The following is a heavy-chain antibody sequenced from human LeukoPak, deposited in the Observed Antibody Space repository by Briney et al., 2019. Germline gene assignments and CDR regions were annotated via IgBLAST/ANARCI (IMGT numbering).Heavy chain of an antibody. V-gene: IGHV1-2*02. CDR3: ARLRADHFDY. CDR1: GYTFTGYY. CDR2: INPNSGGT. D-gene: IGHD5-12*01. J-gene: IGHJ4*02. Sequence: ASVKVSCKASGYTFTGYYMHWGRQAPGQGLGWMGWINPNSGGTNYAQKFQGRVTMTRDTSISTAYMELSRLRSDDTAVYYCARLRADHFDYWGQGTLVTVSS.